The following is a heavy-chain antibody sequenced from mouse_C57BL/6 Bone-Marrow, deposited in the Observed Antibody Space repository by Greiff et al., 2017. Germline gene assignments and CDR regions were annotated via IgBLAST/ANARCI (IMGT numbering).Heavy chain of an antibody. Sequence: EVNVVESGGGLVQSGRSLRLSCATSGFTFSDFYMEWVRQAPGTGLEWIAASRNKANDYTTEYSASVKGRFLVSRDTSQSILYLQMNALRAEDTAIYYCARVASWDGGFAYWGQGTLVTVSA. D-gene: IGHD4-1*01. J-gene: IGHJ3*01. CDR2: SRNKANDYTT. V-gene: IGHV7-1*01. CDR3: ARVASWDGGFAY. CDR1: GFTFSDFY.